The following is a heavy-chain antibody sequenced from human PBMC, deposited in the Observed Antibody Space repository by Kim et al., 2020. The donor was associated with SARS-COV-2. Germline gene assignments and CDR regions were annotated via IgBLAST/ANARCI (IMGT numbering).Heavy chain of an antibody. J-gene: IGHJ6*03. CDR1: GFTFSSYW. V-gene: IGHV3-7*01. CDR3: AREVEVRGAWYSSGWGQYYYMDV. Sequence: GGSLRLSCAASGFTFSSYWMSWVRQAPGKGLEWVANIKQDGSEKYYVDSVKGRFTISRDNAKNSLYLQMNSLRAEDTAVYYCAREVEVRGAWYSSGWGQYYYMDVWGKGTTVTVSS. D-gene: IGHD6-19*01. CDR2: IKQDGSEK.